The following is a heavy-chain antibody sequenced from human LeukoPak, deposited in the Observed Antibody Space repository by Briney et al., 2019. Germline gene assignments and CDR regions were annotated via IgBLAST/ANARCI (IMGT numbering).Heavy chain of an antibody. D-gene: IGHD2-2*02. CDR2: IYPGDSDT. Sequence: GESLKISCKDSGYNFLTHWIGWVRQMPGKGLEWMGIIYPGDSDTRYSPSSQGQVTISADKSISTAYLQWSSLKASDTAMYYCARGYCSSTSCYTYFDYWGQGTLVTVSS. CDR1: GYNFLTHW. V-gene: IGHV5-51*01. J-gene: IGHJ4*02. CDR3: ARGYCSSTSCYTYFDY.